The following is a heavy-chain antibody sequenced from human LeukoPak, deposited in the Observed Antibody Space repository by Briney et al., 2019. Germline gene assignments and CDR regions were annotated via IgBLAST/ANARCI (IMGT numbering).Heavy chain of an antibody. CDR3: AKQRGVAVYGYLDY. CDR2: IWYDGSNK. D-gene: IGHD5-18*01. CDR1: GFTFSSYG. J-gene: IGHJ4*02. V-gene: IGHV3-30*02. Sequence: PGGSLRLSCAASGFTFSSYGMHWVRQAPGKGLEWVAVIWYDGSNKYYADSVKGRFTISRDNSKNTLSLQMNSLRPEDTAVYYCAKQRGVAVYGYLDYWGQGTLVTVSS.